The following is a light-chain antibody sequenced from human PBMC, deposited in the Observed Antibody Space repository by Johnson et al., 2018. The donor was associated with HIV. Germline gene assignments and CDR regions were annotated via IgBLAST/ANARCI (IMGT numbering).Light chain of an antibody. CDR1: SSNIGNNY. V-gene: IGLV1-51*01. CDR2: DNN. J-gene: IGLJ1*01. CDR3: GTWDSSLNAYV. Sequence: QSVLTQSPSVSAAAGQKVTISCSGSSSNIGNNYVSWYQQFPGTVPKLLIYDNNKRPSGIPDRVSGSKSGTSATLGITGLQTGDDADYYCGTWDSSLNAYVVGTGTKVSVI.